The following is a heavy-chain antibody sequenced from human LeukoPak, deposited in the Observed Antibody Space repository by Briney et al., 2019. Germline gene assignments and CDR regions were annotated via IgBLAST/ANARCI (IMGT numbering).Heavy chain of an antibody. Sequence: GGSXXXSXAXXGFXFXSYSMNWVRQAPGKGLEWVSSISSSSXYIYYADSVKGRFTISRDNAKNSLYLQMNSLRAEDTAVYYCGRDSPYYDFWSGYYTGIESDWGQGTLVTVSS. CDR3: GRDSPYYDFWSGYYTGIESD. CDR2: ISSSSXYI. J-gene: IGHJ4*02. V-gene: IGHV3-21*01. D-gene: IGHD3-3*01. CDR1: GFXFXSYS.